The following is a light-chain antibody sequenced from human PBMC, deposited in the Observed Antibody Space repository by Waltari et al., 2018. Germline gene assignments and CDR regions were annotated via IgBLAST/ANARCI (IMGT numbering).Light chain of an antibody. CDR3: QQYYTAPYT. CDR1: QSVFHSSYNQTY. J-gene: IGKJ2*01. V-gene: IGKV4-1*01. CDR2: WAS. Sequence: DIVMTQSPDSLAVSLGERATINCKSSQSVFHSSYNQTYFAWYQLKPGHSPRLIDWASTREAGVPDRFSGSGSGTDFTLTISSLQAEDVAVYYCQQYYTAPYTFGQGTKLEIK.